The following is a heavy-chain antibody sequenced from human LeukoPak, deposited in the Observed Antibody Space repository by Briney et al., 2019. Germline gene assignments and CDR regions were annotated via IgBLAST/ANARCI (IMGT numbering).Heavy chain of an antibody. J-gene: IGHJ4*02. D-gene: IGHD1-1*01. V-gene: IGHV3-74*01. CDR3: ARAPITTGTEYYFDF. CDR1: GFTFSNYW. Sequence: PGGSLRLSCAASGFTFSNYWMHWVRQAPGKGLVWVSRINTDGSSTSYADSVKGRFTISRDNAKNTLYLQMNSLRADDMALYYCARAPITTGTEYYFDFWGQGTLVTVSS. CDR2: INTDGSST.